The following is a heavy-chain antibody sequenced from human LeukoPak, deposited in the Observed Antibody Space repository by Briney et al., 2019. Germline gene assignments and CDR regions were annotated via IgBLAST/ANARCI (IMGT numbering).Heavy chain of an antibody. V-gene: IGHV4-61*02. CDR2: IYTSGST. CDR1: GGSISSGSYY. CDR3: ARDRRKGYFDL. D-gene: IGHD1-14*01. Sequence: SQTLSLTCTVSGGSISSGSYYWSWIRQPAGKGLEWIGRIYTSGSTNYNPSLKSRVTISVDTSKNQFSLKLSSVTAADTAVYYCARDRRKGYFDLWGRGTLVTVSS. J-gene: IGHJ2*01.